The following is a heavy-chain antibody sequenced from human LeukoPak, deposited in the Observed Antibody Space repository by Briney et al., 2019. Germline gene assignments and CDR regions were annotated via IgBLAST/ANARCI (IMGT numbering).Heavy chain of an antibody. J-gene: IGHJ3*02. V-gene: IGHV3-11*04. CDR1: GFSFSDYY. CDR3: ARDITRYYYGSGGGTFDI. D-gene: IGHD3-10*01. CDR2: ISSTGSTI. Sequence: PGGSLRLSCAASGFSFSDYYMNWIRQAAGKGLEWVSYISSTGSTIYYADSVKGRFTISRDNAKNSLYLQMNSLRAEDTALYYCARDITRYYYGSGGGTFDIWGQGTMVTVSS.